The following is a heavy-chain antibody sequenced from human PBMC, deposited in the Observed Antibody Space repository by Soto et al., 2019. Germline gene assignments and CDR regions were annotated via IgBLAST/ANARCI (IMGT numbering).Heavy chain of an antibody. D-gene: IGHD3-3*01. J-gene: IGHJ4*02. CDR2: INHSGST. CDR1: GGSFSGYY. Sequence: SETLSLNCAVYGGSFSGYYWSWIRQPPGKGLEWIGEINHSGSTNYNPSLKSRVTISVDTSKNQFSLKLSSVTAADTAVYYCASNHYDFWSGYHPALYWGQGTLVTVSS. CDR3: ASNHYDFWSGYHPALY. V-gene: IGHV4-34*01.